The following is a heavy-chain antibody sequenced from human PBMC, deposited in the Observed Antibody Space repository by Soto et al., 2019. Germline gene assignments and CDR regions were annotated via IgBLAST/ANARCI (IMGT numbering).Heavy chain of an antibody. J-gene: IGHJ6*02. D-gene: IGHD3-10*01. Sequence: PSETLSLTCTVSGGSISGYYWSWIRQPPGKGLEWIAYIYHSGSTNYNPFLKSRVTISVDTSKNQFSLKVNSVTAADTAVYYCARSRAAGPYYYYGMDVWGQGTSVTVSS. CDR2: IYHSGST. V-gene: IGHV4-59*01. CDR3: ARSRAAGPYYYYGMDV. CDR1: GGSISGYY.